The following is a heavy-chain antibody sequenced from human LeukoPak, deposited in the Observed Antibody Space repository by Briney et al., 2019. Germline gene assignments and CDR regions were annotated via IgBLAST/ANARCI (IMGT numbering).Heavy chain of an antibody. J-gene: IGHJ5*02. D-gene: IGHD4-17*01. Sequence: SVKVPCKASGYTFNNSAISWVRQAPGQGLEWLGGIMPLFGAAGYAQKFQGRVTITKDESTRTVYLELTSLTSDDTAVYYCARDVHGDYGSGWFDPWGQGTLVSVP. V-gene: IGHV1-69*05. CDR1: GYTFNNSA. CDR3: ARDVHGDYGSGWFDP. CDR2: IMPLFGAA.